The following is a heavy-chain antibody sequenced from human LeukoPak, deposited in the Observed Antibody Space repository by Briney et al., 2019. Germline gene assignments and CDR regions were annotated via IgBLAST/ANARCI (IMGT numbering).Heavy chain of an antibody. D-gene: IGHD3-16*01. Sequence: SETLSLTCTVSGGSVNSGSYYWAWIRQSPGKGLEWIASIYYNGAAYYNPSLKSRVTISLDTSTNQFSLKVRSVTAADTTVYYCARWGGYAFDIWGQGTMVTVSS. CDR2: IYYNGAA. CDR3: ARWGGYAFDI. J-gene: IGHJ3*02. CDR1: GGSVNSGSYY. V-gene: IGHV4-39*07.